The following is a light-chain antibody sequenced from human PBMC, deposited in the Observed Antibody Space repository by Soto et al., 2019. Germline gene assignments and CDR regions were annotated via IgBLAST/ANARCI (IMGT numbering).Light chain of an antibody. CDR3: QQYGSSPVT. Sequence: EIVLTQSPGTLSLSPGERATLSCRASQSVSSSYLAWYQRKPGQAPRLLIYGASSRATGIPDRFSGSGSGTDFTLSISRLEPEDFAVYYCQQYGSSPVTFGQGNKVDIK. J-gene: IGKJ1*01. V-gene: IGKV3-20*01. CDR2: GAS. CDR1: QSVSSSY.